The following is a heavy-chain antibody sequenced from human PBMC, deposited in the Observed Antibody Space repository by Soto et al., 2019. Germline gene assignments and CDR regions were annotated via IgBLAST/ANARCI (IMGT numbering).Heavy chain of an antibody. J-gene: IGHJ4*02. D-gene: IGHD3-10*01. CDR1: GYSFTSYY. V-gene: IGHV1-46*01. CDR3: AREGAYVGSGYNS. CDR2: INPDGGST. Sequence: QVQLVQSGAEVKKPGASVKVSCKASGYSFTSYYIDWVRQAPGQGLEWMGIINPDGGSTNYAQKFQGRGTMTGDTSTSTAYMELSSLRSDDTAVYYCAREGAYVGSGYNSWGQGTLVTVSP.